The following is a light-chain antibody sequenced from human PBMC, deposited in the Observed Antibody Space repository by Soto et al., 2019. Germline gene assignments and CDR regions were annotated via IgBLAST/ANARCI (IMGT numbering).Light chain of an antibody. J-gene: IGLJ1*01. Sequence: QSALTQPASVSGSPGQSITISCAGTSSDVGAYNYVSWYQQHPGKAPKLMISEVSNRPSGVPNRFSGSKSGNTASLTISGLQAEEEADSYCSSYTSSSTLVCGTGTKVTVL. CDR3: SSYTSSSTLV. CDR1: SSDVGAYNY. CDR2: EVS. V-gene: IGLV2-14*01.